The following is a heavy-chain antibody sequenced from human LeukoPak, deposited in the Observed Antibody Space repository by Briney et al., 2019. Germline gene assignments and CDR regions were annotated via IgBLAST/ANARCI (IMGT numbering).Heavy chain of an antibody. J-gene: IGHJ4*02. CDR1: GGSISSTSYY. CDR3: ASMTTVTFYDY. Sequence: KPSETLSLTCVVSGGSISSTSYYWGWIRQPPGKGLEWIGSIYYSGSTYYSPSLKSRVTISVDTSKNQFSLKLSSVTAADTAVYYCASMTTVTFYDYWGQGTLVTVSS. D-gene: IGHD4-17*01. CDR2: IYYSGST. V-gene: IGHV4-39*07.